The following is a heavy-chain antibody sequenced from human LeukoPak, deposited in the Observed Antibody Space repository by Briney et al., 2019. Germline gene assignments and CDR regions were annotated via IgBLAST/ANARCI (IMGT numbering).Heavy chain of an antibody. CDR3: ARPAYTAAYDL. CDR1: GFDFDNYW. CDR2: MNQDGSEQ. V-gene: IGHV3-7*01. J-gene: IGHJ3*01. D-gene: IGHD3-16*01. Sequence: GGSLRLSCAASGFDFDNYWMTWVRQVPGKGLEWVANMNQDGSEQYYVDSVKGRFTISRDNARNSLFLQMNGLRPEDTAVYYCARPAYTAAYDLWGQGTMVTVSS.